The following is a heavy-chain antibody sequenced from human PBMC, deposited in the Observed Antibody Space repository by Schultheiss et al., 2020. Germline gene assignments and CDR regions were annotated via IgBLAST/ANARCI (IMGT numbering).Heavy chain of an antibody. V-gene: IGHV3-64*04. CDR3: SAGPF. J-gene: IGHJ4*02. Sequence: GGSLRLSCATSGFVFENAYMSWVRQAPGKGLEYVSAISSNGGSTYYADSVKGRFTISRDNAKNSLYLQMNSLRAEDTAVYYCSAGPFWGQGTLVTVSS. CDR2: ISSNGGST. CDR1: GFVFENAY. D-gene: IGHD6-13*01.